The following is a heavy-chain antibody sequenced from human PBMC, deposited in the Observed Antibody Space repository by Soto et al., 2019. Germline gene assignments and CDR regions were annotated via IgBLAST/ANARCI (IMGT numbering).Heavy chain of an antibody. CDR1: GFTIDDYA. D-gene: IGHD2-2*01. V-gene: IGHV3-9*01. J-gene: IGHJ3*02. CDR2: VSWNSGFT. Sequence: EVQLVESGGGLVQTGRSLRLSCAASGFTIDDYAMHWVRQPPGKGLEWVSGVSWNSGFTGYADSVKGRFTISRDNAKNSLYLQTNSLRAEDTALYYCVKGGSAPVAMLDAFDIWGQGTMVTVSS. CDR3: VKGGSAPVAMLDAFDI.